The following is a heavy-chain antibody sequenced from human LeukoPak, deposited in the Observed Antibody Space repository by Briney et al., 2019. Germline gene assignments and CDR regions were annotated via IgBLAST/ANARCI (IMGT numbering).Heavy chain of an antibody. J-gene: IGHJ4*02. CDR3: ARGAEYCSSTSCYIVY. Sequence: GGSLRLSCAASGFTFSSYSMNWVRQAPGKGLEWVSSISSSSSYIYYADSVKGRFTISRDNAKNSLYLQMNSLRAEDTAVYYCARGAEYCSSTSCYIVYWGQGTLVTVSS. CDR2: ISSSSSYI. D-gene: IGHD2-2*02. V-gene: IGHV3-21*01. CDR1: GFTFSSYS.